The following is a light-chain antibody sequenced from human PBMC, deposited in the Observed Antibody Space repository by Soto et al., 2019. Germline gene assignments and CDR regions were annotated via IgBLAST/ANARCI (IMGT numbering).Light chain of an antibody. V-gene: IGKV3-20*01. J-gene: IGKJ2*01. Sequence: EIVLTQSPGTLSLSPGERATLSCRASQSVSSIYLVWYKQNPGQAPRLLIYGASSRATGIPDRFSGSGSGTDFTLTISRLEPEDFAVYYCQQYGSSPYTFGQGTKLEIK. CDR2: GAS. CDR1: QSVSSIY. CDR3: QQYGSSPYT.